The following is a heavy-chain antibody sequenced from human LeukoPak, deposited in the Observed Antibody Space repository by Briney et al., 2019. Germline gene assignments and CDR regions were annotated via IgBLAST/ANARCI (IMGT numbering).Heavy chain of an antibody. Sequence: ASVKVSCKASGYTFTSYDINWVRQATGQGLEWMGWMNPNSGNTGYAQKFQGRVTITRNTSISTAYMELSRLRSDDTAVYYCARDGRTYYYMDVWGKGTTVTVSS. CDR3: ARDGRTYYYMDV. CDR2: MNPNSGNT. V-gene: IGHV1-8*03. J-gene: IGHJ6*03. CDR1: GYTFTSYD. D-gene: IGHD1-1*01.